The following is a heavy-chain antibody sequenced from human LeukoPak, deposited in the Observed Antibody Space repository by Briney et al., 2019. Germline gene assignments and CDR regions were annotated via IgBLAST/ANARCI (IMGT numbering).Heavy chain of an antibody. CDR1: GDSISSRTYY. V-gene: IGHV4-31*03. Sequence: SQTLSLTCSVSGDSISSRTYYWTWIRQHPEKGLEWIGYIWNSGSTNYNPALKSRVTISVDTSKNRFSLKLTSVTAADTAIYYCARDVSSMFPNWFDPWGQGILVIVSS. CDR2: IWNSGST. D-gene: IGHD6-6*01. J-gene: IGHJ5*02. CDR3: ARDVSSMFPNWFDP.